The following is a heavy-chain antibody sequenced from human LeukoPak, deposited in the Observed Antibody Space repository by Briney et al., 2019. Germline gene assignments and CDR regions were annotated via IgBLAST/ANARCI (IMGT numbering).Heavy chain of an antibody. J-gene: IGHJ4*02. D-gene: IGHD1-26*01. V-gene: IGHV4-61*02. Sequence: SQTLSLTCTVPGGSLSSGTFYWSWIRQPAGKGLEWIGRVYTSGSTDYNSSFMSRVTISIDTSKNQFFLKLSSVTAADTAVYYCARVGGYSGSYYYFDNWGQGTLVTVSS. CDR3: ARVGGYSGSYYYFDN. CDR2: VYTSGST. CDR1: GGSLSSGTFY.